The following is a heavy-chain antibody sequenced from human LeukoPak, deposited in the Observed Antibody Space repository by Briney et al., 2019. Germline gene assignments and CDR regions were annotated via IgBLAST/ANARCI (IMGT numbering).Heavy chain of an antibody. CDR1: GFTFSSYA. CDR2: ISGSGGST. CDR3: AKDMAKIAAAGTPFDY. V-gene: IGHV3-23*01. J-gene: IGHJ4*02. D-gene: IGHD6-13*01. Sequence: GGSLRLSCAASGFTFSSYAMSWVRQAPGKGLEWVSAISGSGGSTYYADSVKGRFTISRDNSKNTLYLQMNSLRAEDTAVYYCAKDMAKIAAAGTPFDYWGQGTLVTVSS.